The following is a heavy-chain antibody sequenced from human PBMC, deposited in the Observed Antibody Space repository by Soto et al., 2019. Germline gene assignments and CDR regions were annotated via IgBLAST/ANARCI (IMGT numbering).Heavy chain of an antibody. Sequence: PSQTLSLTCAISGDSVSSNSAAWNWIRQSPSRGLEWLGRTYYRSKWYNDYAVSVKSRITINPDTSKNQFSLQLNSVTPEDTAVYYCARGSGYYTAGNYYYMDVWGKGTTVTVSS. V-gene: IGHV6-1*01. CDR1: GDSVSSNSAA. CDR3: ARGSGYYTAGNYYYMDV. D-gene: IGHD3-3*01. CDR2: TYYRSKWYN. J-gene: IGHJ6*03.